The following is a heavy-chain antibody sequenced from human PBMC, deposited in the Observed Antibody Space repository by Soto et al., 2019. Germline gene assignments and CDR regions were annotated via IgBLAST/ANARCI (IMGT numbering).Heavy chain of an antibody. CDR1: GFTFSSYT. J-gene: IGHJ2*01. CDR2: ISGSGGST. D-gene: IGHD2-21*01. CDR3: AKDQAYCGGDCSGISWYFDL. V-gene: IGHV3-23*01. Sequence: EVQLLESGGGLVQPGGSLRLSCAASGFTFSSYTMSWVRQAPGKGLEWVSAISGSGGSTYYADSVKGRFTISRDNSKNTLYLQMNSLRAEDTAVYYCAKDQAYCGGDCSGISWYFDLWGRGTLVTVSS.